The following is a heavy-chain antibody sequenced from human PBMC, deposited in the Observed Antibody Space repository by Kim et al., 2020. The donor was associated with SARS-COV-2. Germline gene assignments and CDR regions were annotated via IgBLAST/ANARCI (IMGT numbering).Heavy chain of an antibody. J-gene: IGHJ4*02. CDR3: SSWTTTFGGLGPFDY. Sequence: GGSLRLSCKASGFTFGDYAMGWFRQAPGKGLDCVGFIRSKAYGGTTEHAASVKGRFTISRDDSKSIAFLQMNSLKTEDTAVYYCSSWTTTFGGLGPFDYWGQGTLVTVSS. CDR2: IRSKAYGGTT. D-gene: IGHD3-16*01. CDR1: GFTFGDYA. V-gene: IGHV3-49*03.